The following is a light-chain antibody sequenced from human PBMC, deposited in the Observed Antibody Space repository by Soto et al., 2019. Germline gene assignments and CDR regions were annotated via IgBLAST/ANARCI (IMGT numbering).Light chain of an antibody. Sequence: DIQMTQSPSFVSASVGDRVTITCRASQDVSPSLAWYQHKSGEAPKLLIYGASTSLSGVPSRFSGSESETDFTLTISSLQPEDFAIYYCQQGKMLPPTFGGGTKLEIK. V-gene: IGKV1-12*01. CDR2: GAS. J-gene: IGKJ4*01. CDR1: QDVSPS. CDR3: QQGKMLPPT.